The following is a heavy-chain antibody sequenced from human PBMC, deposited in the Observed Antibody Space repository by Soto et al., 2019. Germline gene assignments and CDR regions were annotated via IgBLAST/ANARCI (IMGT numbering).Heavy chain of an antibody. V-gene: IGHV2-5*02. J-gene: IGHJ5*02. D-gene: IGHD3-22*01. Sequence: SGPTLVNPTQTLTLTCTFSGFSLSTSGVGVGWIRQPPGKALEWLALIYWDDDKRYSPSLKSRLTITKDTSKNQVVLTMTNMDPVDTATYYCAHSSAAYYYDSSWFDPWGQGTLVTVSS. CDR2: IYWDDDK. CDR1: GFSLSTSGVG. CDR3: AHSSAAYYYDSSWFDP.